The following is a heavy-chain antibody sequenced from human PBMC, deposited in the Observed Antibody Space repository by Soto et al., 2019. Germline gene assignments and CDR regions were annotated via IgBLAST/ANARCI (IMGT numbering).Heavy chain of an antibody. CDR3: ARGAMYGSGSYSVFDY. CDR2: TYYKSKWFN. V-gene: IGHV6-1*01. Sequence: PSQTLSLTCAISGDSVSSNSAAWSWIRRSPSRGLEWLGRTYYKSKWFNDYAIPVKSRMTINPDTSKNQFFLHLNSVTPEDTAVYYCARGAMYGSGSYSVFDYWGQGIPVTVSS. D-gene: IGHD3-10*01. CDR1: GDSVSSNSAA. J-gene: IGHJ4*02.